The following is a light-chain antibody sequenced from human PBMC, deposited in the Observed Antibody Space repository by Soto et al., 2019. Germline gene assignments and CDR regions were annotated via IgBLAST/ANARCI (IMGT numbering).Light chain of an antibody. Sequence: DIHLTQSPSSLSASVGDRVTITCRASQAITNNLAWYQQKPGNPPRLLIYEESTLHSGVPSRFSGRDSGADFTLTINDLQPEDFATYYCQQPPYTFGPGTKVDIK. CDR3: QQPPYT. CDR2: EES. V-gene: IGKV1-9*01. J-gene: IGKJ3*01. CDR1: QAITNN.